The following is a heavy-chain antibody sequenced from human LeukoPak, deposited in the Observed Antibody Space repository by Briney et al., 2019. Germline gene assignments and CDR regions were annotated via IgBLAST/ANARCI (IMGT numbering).Heavy chain of an antibody. CDR2: INTNTGNP. J-gene: IGHJ4*02. CDR1: GYTFTNYA. V-gene: IGHV7-4-1*02. D-gene: IGHD5-18*01. CDR3: GRDPRLGIRGYTYGYFDY. Sequence: ASVKVSCKASGYTFTNYAMNWVRQAPGQGLEWMGWINTNTGNPTYAQGFTGRFVFSLDTSVSTAYLQISGLKADDTAVYYCGRDPRLGIRGYTYGYFDYWGQGTLVTVSS.